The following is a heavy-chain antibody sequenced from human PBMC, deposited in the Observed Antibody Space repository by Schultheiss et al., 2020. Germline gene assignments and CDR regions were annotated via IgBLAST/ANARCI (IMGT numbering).Heavy chain of an antibody. CDR3: ASTRYDFWSGYSALDP. CDR1: GGSISSYY. CDR2: NYYSGST. J-gene: IGHJ5*02. Sequence: SQTLSLTCTVSGGSISSYYWSWIRQPPGKGLEWIGYNYYSGSTNYNPSLKSRVTISVDTSKNQFSLKLSSVTAADTAVYYCASTRYDFWSGYSALDPWGQGTLVTVSS. D-gene: IGHD3-3*01. V-gene: IGHV4-59*08.